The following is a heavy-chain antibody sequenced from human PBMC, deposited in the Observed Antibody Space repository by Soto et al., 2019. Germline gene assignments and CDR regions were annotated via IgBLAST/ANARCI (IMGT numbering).Heavy chain of an antibody. Sequence: GSLRLSCAASGFTFSSYDMHWVRQATGKGLEWVSAIGTAGDTYYPGSVKGRFTISRENAKNSLYLQMNSLRAEDTAVYYCARDLRYCSSTSCYYGMDVWGQGTTVTVSS. J-gene: IGHJ6*02. CDR1: GFTFSSYD. D-gene: IGHD2-2*01. CDR2: IGTAGDT. CDR3: ARDLRYCSSTSCYYGMDV. V-gene: IGHV3-13*01.